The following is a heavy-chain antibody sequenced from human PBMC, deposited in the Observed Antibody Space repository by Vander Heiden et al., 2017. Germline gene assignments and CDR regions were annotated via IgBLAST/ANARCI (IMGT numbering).Heavy chain of an antibody. Sequence: VQLQQRGAGLLTPSETLSLTCAVDGGSFSGYYWSWIRQPPGKGLEWIGEINHSGSTNYNPSLKSRVTISVDTSKNQFSLKLSSVTAADTAVYYCARGPLGYSYGYDYFDYWGQGTLVTVSS. CDR2: INHSGST. D-gene: IGHD5-18*01. V-gene: IGHV4-34*01. CDR3: ARGPLGYSYGYDYFDY. CDR1: GGSFSGYY. J-gene: IGHJ4*02.